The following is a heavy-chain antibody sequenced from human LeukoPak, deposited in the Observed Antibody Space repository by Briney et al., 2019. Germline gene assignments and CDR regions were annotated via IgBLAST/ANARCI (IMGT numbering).Heavy chain of an antibody. J-gene: IGHJ6*02. D-gene: IGHD1-26*01. Sequence: GESLKISCKGSGYSFTSYWIGWVRQMPGKGLEWMGIIYPGDSDTTYSPSLQGQVTISADKSATTAYLQWSSLKASDTAMYYCARGSWDDYYGMDVWGQGTTVTVSS. CDR2: IYPGDSDT. CDR3: ARGSWDDYYGMDV. CDR1: GYSFTSYW. V-gene: IGHV5-51*01.